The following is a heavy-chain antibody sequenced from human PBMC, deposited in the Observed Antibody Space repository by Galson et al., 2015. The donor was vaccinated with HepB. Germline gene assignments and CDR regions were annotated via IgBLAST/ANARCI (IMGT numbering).Heavy chain of an antibody. J-gene: IGHJ4*02. D-gene: IGHD6-19*01. CDR1: GFTFSSHA. Sequence: SLRLSCAASGFTFSSHAMHWVRQAPGKGLEWVAVISYDGSNKYYADSVKGRFTISRDNSKNTLYLQMNSLRAEDTAVYYCAREVAGHFDYWGQGTLVTVSS. V-gene: IGHV3-30*04. CDR3: AREVAGHFDY. CDR2: ISYDGSNK.